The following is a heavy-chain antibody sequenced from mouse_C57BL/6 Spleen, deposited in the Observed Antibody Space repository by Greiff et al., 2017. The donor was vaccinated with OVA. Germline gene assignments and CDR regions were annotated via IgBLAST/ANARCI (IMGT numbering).Heavy chain of an antibody. D-gene: IGHD2-5*01. CDR2: IYPGNSDT. Sequence: EVQLQQSGTVLARPGASVKMSCKTSGYTFTSYWMHWVKQRPGQGLEWIGAIYPGNSDTSYNQKFKGKAKLTAVTSASTAYMELSSLTNEDSAVYYCTRSYYSNYVDAMDYWGQGTSVTVSS. CDR1: GYTFTSYW. J-gene: IGHJ4*01. CDR3: TRSYYSNYVDAMDY. V-gene: IGHV1-5*01.